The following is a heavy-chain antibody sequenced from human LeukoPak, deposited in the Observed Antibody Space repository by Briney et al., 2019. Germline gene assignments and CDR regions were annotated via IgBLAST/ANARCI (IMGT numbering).Heavy chain of an antibody. V-gene: IGHV4-59*01. D-gene: IGHD6-13*01. Sequence: PSETLSLTCTVSGGSISSYYWSWIRQPPGKGLEWIGYIYYSGSTNYNPSLKSRVTISVDTSKNQFSLKLSSVTAADTAVYYCARVYYSNSYDYWYFDLWGRGTLVTVSS. CDR3: ARVYYSNSYDYWYFDL. J-gene: IGHJ2*01. CDR2: IYYSGST. CDR1: GGSISSYY.